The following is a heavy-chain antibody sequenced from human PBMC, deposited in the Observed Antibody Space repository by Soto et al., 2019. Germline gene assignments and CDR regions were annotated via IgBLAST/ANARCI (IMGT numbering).Heavy chain of an antibody. CDR3: AGHYYDSSGFDY. D-gene: IGHD3-22*01. J-gene: IGHJ4*02. CDR1: GYTFTSYA. Sequence: DSVKGSCKASGYTFTSYAMHWVRQAPGQRLEWMGWINTANGNTKYSQKFQGRVTITRDTSASTAYMELSSLRSEDTAVYYCAGHYYDSSGFDYWGQGTLVTVSS. CDR2: INTANGNT. V-gene: IGHV1-3*04.